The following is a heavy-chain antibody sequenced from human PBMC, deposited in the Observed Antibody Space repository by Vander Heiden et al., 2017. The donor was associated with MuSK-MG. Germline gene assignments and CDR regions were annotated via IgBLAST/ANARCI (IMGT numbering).Heavy chain of an antibody. CDR3: AHRRFYGDFNY. CDR1: GFSLSSGGVG. Sequence: QISMKESGPTLVGPTQTPTLTCTFSGFSLSSGGVGVGWIRQPPGKALEWLALIFWDDDRRYNPSLKNRLTITEDTSKNQVVLTMTDMDPVDTATYYCAHRRFYGDFNYWGQGTLVTVSS. V-gene: IGHV2-5*02. CDR2: IFWDDDR. J-gene: IGHJ4*02. D-gene: IGHD4-17*01.